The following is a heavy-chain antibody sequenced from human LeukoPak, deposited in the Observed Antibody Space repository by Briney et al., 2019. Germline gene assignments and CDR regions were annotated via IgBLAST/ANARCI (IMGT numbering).Heavy chain of an antibody. J-gene: IGHJ4*02. V-gene: IGHV3-21*01. CDR3: ARDHDFWSGYYTPLDY. D-gene: IGHD3-3*01. Sequence: GGSLRLSCAASGFTFSSYSMNWVRQAPGKGLEWVSSISSSSSYIYYADSVKGRFTISRDNAKNSLYLQMNSLRAEDTAVYYCARDHDFWSGYYTPLDYWGQGTLVTVSS. CDR2: ISSSSSYI. CDR1: GFTFSSYS.